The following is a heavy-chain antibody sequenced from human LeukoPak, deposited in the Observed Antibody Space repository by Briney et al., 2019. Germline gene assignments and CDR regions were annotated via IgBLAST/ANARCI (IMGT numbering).Heavy chain of an antibody. CDR2: IYTSGST. J-gene: IGHJ4*02. CDR1: GGSISNGSYY. D-gene: IGHD2-2*01. CDR3: ARDTSRYCSSTSCPSPFDY. Sequence: SETLSLTCTVSGGSISNGSYYWSWIRQPAGTGLEWIGRIYTSGSTNYNPSLKSRVTISVDTSKNQFSLKLSSVTAADTAVYYCARDTSRYCSSTSCPSPFDYWGQGTLVTVSS. V-gene: IGHV4-61*02.